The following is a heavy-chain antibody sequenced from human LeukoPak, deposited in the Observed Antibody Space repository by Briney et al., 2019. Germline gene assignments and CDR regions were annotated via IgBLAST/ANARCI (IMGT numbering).Heavy chain of an antibody. Sequence: SVKVSCKASGGTFSSYAISWVRQAPGQGLEWMGGIIPIFGTANYAQKFQGGVTITTDESTSTAYMELSSLRSEDTAVYYCARVGATSTGNYYYYMDVWGKGTTVTVSS. CDR2: IIPIFGTA. CDR1: GGTFSSYA. D-gene: IGHD1-26*01. V-gene: IGHV1-69*05. J-gene: IGHJ6*03. CDR3: ARVGATSTGNYYYYMDV.